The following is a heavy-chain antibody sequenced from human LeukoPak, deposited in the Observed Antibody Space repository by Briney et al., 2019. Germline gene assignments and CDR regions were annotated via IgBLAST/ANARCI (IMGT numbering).Heavy chain of an antibody. CDR2: IASDGSST. J-gene: IGHJ4*02. CDR1: GFTFISYW. V-gene: IGHV3-74*01. Sequence: GGSLILSCAAPGFTFISYWMNWVRQAPGKGRVWVSRIASDGSSTTYADSVKGRFSISRDNAKNTLYLQMNSLRVEDTAVYYCARGRPHGNDYWGQGTLVTVSS. D-gene: IGHD4-23*01. CDR3: ARGRPHGNDY.